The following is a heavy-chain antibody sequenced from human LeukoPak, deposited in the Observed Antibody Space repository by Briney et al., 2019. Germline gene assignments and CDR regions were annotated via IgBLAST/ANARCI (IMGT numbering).Heavy chain of an antibody. Sequence: GGSLRLSCAASGFIFTNYFMSWVRQAPGKGLEWVASIKHDGSEKYYVDSVRGRFTISRDNTMNSLYLQMSSPRAEDTAVYYCATDRGWRTSGYYLYYFEYWGQGTLVTYSS. J-gene: IGHJ4*02. CDR3: ATDRGWRTSGYYLYYFEY. D-gene: IGHD3-3*01. V-gene: IGHV3-7*01. CDR1: GFIFTNYF. CDR2: IKHDGSEK.